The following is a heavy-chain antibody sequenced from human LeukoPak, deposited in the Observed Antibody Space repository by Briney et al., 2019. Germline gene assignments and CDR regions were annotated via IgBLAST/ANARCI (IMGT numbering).Heavy chain of an antibody. CDR1: GYTFTSYG. D-gene: IGHD3-22*01. Sequence: GASVKVSCKASGYTFTSYGISWVRQAPGQGLEWMGWTSAYNGNTNYAQKLQGRVTMTTDTSTSTAYMELRSLRSDDTAVYYCARPIYDSSGPVAFDIWGQGTMVTVSS. V-gene: IGHV1-18*01. CDR3: ARPIYDSSGPVAFDI. CDR2: TSAYNGNT. J-gene: IGHJ3*02.